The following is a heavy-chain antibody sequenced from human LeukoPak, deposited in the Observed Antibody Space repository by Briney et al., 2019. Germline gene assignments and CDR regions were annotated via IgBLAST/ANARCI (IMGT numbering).Heavy chain of an antibody. Sequence: ASVKVSCKVSGYTLTELSMHWVRQAPGKGLEWMGGFDPEDGETIYAQKFQGRVTMTEDTSTDTAYMELSSLRSEDTAVHYCATDSQYYYYMDVWGKGTTVTVSS. J-gene: IGHJ6*03. CDR2: FDPEDGET. CDR1: GYTLTELS. CDR3: ATDSQYYYYMDV. V-gene: IGHV1-24*01.